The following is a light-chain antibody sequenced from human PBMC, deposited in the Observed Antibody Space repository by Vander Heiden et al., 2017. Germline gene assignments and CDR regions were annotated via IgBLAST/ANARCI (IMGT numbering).Light chain of an antibody. Sequence: DIVMTQSPDSLAFSLGERATINCKSSQSVFKSANNRNYVVWYQHKPGQPPDRFSGSGSGTDFTLTISSLQAEDVAVYYCQQCYSTPTFGQGTKVEIK. CDR3: QQCYSTPT. CDR1: QSVFKSANNRNY. V-gene: IGKV4-1*01. J-gene: IGKJ1*01.